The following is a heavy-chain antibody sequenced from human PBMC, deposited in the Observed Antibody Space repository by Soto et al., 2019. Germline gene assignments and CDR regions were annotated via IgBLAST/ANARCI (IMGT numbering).Heavy chain of an antibody. CDR2: INPDNGNT. J-gene: IGHJ6*02. V-gene: IGHV1-3*01. CDR3: SRGGAYSSSRYSGTRPPYYYGMDV. CDR1: GYTFTRYT. Sequence: ASVKVSCKASGYTFTRYTMNWVRQAPGQRLEWMGWINPDNGNTKSSQKFQDRVIITRDTSASTAYMELSSLRSEDTAVYYCSRGGAYSSSRYSGTRPPYYYGMDVWGQGTTVTVSS. D-gene: IGHD6-13*01.